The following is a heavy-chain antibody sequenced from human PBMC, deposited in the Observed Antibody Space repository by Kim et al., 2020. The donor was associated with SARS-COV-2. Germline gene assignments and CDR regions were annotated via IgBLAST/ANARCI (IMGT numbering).Heavy chain of an antibody. CDR3: AKTGTSYYSPNDY. V-gene: IGHV3-23*01. Sequence: GGSLRLSCAASGFTFSSYAMSWVRQAPGKGLEWVSTISGGGASTYYADSAKGRFTISRDNSKHTLSLQMNSLKAEDTAVYYCAKTGTSYYSPNDYWGQGT. CDR2: ISGGGAST. CDR1: GFTFSSYA. J-gene: IGHJ4*02. D-gene: IGHD1-26*01.